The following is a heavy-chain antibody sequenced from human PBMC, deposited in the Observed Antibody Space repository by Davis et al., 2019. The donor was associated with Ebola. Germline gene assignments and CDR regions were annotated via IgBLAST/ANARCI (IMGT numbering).Heavy chain of an antibody. D-gene: IGHD3-10*01. V-gene: IGHV2-5*02. J-gene: IGHJ4*02. CDR3: AHRLGRFGEWNFDY. CDR2: IYWDEDK. CDR1: GFSLSTSGMG. Sequence: SGPTLVKPTQTLTLTCTFSGFSLSTSGMGVGWIRQPPGKALEWLALIYWDEDKRYRPSLKSRLTITKDTSKNQVVLTMINMDPVDTATYYCAHRLGRFGEWNFDYWGLGTLVTVSS.